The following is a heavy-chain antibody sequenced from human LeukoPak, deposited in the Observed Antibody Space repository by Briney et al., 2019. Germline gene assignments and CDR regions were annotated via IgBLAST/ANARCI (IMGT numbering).Heavy chain of an antibody. D-gene: IGHD2-2*01. CDR1: GFTFRNYW. CDR3: ARAGCSSTSCYENWYYYYYYGMDV. CDR2: ISGDGSTT. V-gene: IGHV3-74*01. Sequence: PGGSLRLSCAVSGFTFRNYWMYWVRQAPGEALVWVSRISGDGSTTTYADTVKGRFTISRDNAKNTLYLQMNSLRAEDTAVYYCARAGCSSTSCYENWYYYYYYGMDVWGQGTTVTVSS. J-gene: IGHJ6*02.